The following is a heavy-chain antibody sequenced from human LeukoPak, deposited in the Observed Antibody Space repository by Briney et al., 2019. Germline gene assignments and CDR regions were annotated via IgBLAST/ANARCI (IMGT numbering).Heavy chain of an antibody. D-gene: IGHD6-19*01. V-gene: IGHV4-34*01. CDR1: GGSFSGYY. CDR2: INHSGST. CDR3: ARGPGAVAGPYNWFDP. J-gene: IGHJ5*02. Sequence: SETLSLTCAVYGGSFSGYYWSWIRQPPVKGLGWIGEINHSGSTNYNPSLKSRVTISVDTSKNQFSLKLSSVTAADTAVYYCARGPGAVAGPYNWFDPWGQGTLVTVSS.